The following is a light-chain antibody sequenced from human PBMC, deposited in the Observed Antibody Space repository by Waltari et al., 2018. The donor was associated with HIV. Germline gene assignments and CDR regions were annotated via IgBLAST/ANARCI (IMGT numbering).Light chain of an antibody. CDR1: SSKAGRNA. Sequence: QSALTHPPSASGPPGQRVTISCSGSSSKAGRNAVYCYQKFPGSAPQLVIYRDNQRPPGVSDRFSGSKSGAAASLAISGLRSEDEADFYCSTWDDSLKDVLFGGGTKLTVL. V-gene: IGLV1-47*01. CDR2: RDN. J-gene: IGLJ2*01. CDR3: STWDDSLKDVL.